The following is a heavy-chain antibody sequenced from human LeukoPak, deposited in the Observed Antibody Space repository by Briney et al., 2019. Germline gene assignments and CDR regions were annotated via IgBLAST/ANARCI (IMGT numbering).Heavy chain of an antibody. CDR3: AKDVDYYDSSIGNAFDI. Sequence: PGGSLRLSCAASGFTFSSYGMHWVRQAPGKGLEWVAVISYDGSNKYYADSVKGRFTISRDNSKNTLYLQMNSLRVEDTAVYYCAKDVDYYDSSIGNAFDIWGQGTMVTVSS. D-gene: IGHD3-22*01. J-gene: IGHJ3*02. V-gene: IGHV3-30*18. CDR1: GFTFSSYG. CDR2: ISYDGSNK.